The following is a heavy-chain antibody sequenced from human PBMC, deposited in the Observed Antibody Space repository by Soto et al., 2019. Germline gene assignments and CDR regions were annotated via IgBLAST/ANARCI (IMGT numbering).Heavy chain of an antibody. CDR1: GGSISSGDYY. CDR3: ARGVKWLQLYDAFDI. CDR2: IYYSGST. Sequence: PSETLSLTCTVSGGSISSGDYYWSWIRQPPGKGLEWIGYIYYSGSTYYNPSLKSRVTISVDTSKNQFSLKLSSVTAADTAVYYCARGVKWLQLYDAFDIWGQGTMVTVS. V-gene: IGHV4-30-4*01. D-gene: IGHD1-1*01. J-gene: IGHJ3*02.